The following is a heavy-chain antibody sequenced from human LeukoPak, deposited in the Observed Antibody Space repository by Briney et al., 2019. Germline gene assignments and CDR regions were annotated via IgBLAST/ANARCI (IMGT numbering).Heavy chain of an antibody. CDR3: ARDIFD. CDR1: GFNVSTNY. J-gene: IGHJ4*02. CDR2: MYGGGST. Sequence: PGGSLRLSCAGSGFNVSTNYMSWVRQAPGKGLDWVSVMYGGGSTYYADSVKGRFTISRDNSNNTLYLQMNSLRAEDTAMYYCARDIFDWGQGALVTVSS. V-gene: IGHV3-66*01. D-gene: IGHD2-15*01.